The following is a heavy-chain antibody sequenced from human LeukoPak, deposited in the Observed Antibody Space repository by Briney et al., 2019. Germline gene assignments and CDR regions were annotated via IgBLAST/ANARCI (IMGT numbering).Heavy chain of an antibody. CDR3: ARDDYGSGSYYNVGFQH. J-gene: IGHJ1*01. D-gene: IGHD3-10*01. CDR2: ISSSGSTI. V-gene: IGHV3-11*01. CDR1: GFTFSDYY. Sequence: GGSLRLPCAASGFTFSDYYISWIRQAPGKGLEWVSYISSSGSTIYYADSVKGRFTISRDNAKNSLYLQMNSLRAEDTAVYYRARDDYGSGSYYNVGFQHWGQGTLVTVSS.